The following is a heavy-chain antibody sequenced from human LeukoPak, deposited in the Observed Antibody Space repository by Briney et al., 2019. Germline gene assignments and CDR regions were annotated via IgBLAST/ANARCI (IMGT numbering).Heavy chain of an antibody. V-gene: IGHV3-9*01. CDR2: ISWNSGSI. D-gene: IGHD4-17*01. Sequence: GGSLRLSCAASGFTFDDYAMHWVRQAPGKGLEWVSGISWNSGSIGYADSVKGRFTISRDNAKNSLYLQMNSLRAEDTALYYCAKAKFDYGDPPDQYYFDYWGQGTLVTVSS. J-gene: IGHJ4*02. CDR3: AKAKFDYGDPPDQYYFDY. CDR1: GFTFDDYA.